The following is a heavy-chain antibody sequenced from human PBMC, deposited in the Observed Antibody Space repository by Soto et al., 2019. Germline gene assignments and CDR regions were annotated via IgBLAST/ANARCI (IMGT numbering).Heavy chain of an antibody. J-gene: IGHJ1*01. V-gene: IGHV3-21*01. Sequence: GGSLRLSCAASGFTFDSSTINWVRQAPGKGLEWVSSINSDSAYIYYAGSVTGRFTISRDNAKSSLFLQINSLRAVDTAVYYCTRGTYGDYSDWGRGNLVTVSS. D-gene: IGHD4-17*01. CDR2: INSDSAYI. CDR1: GFTFDSST. CDR3: TRGTYGDYSD.